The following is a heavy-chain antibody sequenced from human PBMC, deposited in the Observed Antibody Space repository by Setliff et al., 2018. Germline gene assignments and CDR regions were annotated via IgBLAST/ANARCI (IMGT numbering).Heavy chain of an antibody. D-gene: IGHD1-20*01. CDR1: XXTIRSGXXY. CDR2: IYYSGST. J-gene: IGHJ4*02. Sequence: SXXLSLXXTXSXXTIRSGXXYWXXXRQPAGKGLEWIGNIYYSGSTNYXXSXXSRVTISMDTSXXKLSLKHRXXXXAXXXVYXXXXXXXXXXRIHNFDFWGQGTLVTVSS. CDR3: XXXXXXXXRIHNFDF. V-gene: IGHV4-61*10.